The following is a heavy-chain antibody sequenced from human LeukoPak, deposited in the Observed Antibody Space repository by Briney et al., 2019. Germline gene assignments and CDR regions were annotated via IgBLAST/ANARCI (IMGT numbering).Heavy chain of an antibody. D-gene: IGHD3-3*01. V-gene: IGHV4-59*11. CDR1: GGSISGHY. CDR2: FYYSGTT. CDR3: ARGYGFWSGYWDY. J-gene: IGHJ4*02. Sequence: PSETLSLTCTVSGGSISGHYWSWIRQPPGKRLEWIGYFYYSGTTNHNPSLKSRVTMSVDTSKNQISLKLSSVTAADTAVYYCARGYGFWSGYWDYWGQGTLVTVSS.